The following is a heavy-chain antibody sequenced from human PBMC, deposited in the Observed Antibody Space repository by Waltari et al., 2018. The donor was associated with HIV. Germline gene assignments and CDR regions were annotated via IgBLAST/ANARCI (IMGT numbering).Heavy chain of an antibody. J-gene: IGHJ4*02. Sequence: QLQLQESGPGLVKPSETLSLTCPVSGGSIISNVYYWGWIRQPPGKGLEWIGSVYYSGSTYYNPPLKSRVTISVDTSKNQFYLRLRSVTAADTAVYYCAPRDYGDYQFDYWGRGTLVTVSS. V-gene: IGHV4-39*01. CDR1: GGSIISNVYY. D-gene: IGHD4-17*01. CDR2: VYYSGST. CDR3: APRDYGDYQFDY.